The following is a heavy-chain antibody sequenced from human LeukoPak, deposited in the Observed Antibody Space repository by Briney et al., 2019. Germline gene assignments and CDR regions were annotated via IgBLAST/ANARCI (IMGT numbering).Heavy chain of an antibody. CDR3: ARATEGYYDFWSGYYSYWFDP. J-gene: IGHJ5*02. D-gene: IGHD3-3*01. Sequence: ASVKVSCKASGGTFSSYAISWVRQATGQGLEWMGWMNPNSGNTGYAQKFQGRVTITRNTSISTAYMELSSLRSEDTAVYYCARATEGYYDFWSGYYSYWFDPWGQGTLVTVSS. V-gene: IGHV1-8*03. CDR2: MNPNSGNT. CDR1: GGTFSSYA.